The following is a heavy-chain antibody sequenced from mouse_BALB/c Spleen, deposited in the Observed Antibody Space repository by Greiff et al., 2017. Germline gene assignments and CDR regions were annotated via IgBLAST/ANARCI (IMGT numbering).Heavy chain of an antibody. CDR3: ARTTTVVAFDY. J-gene: IGHJ2*01. CDR2: ISSGSSTI. Sequence: EVHLVESGGGLVQPGGSRKLSCAASGFTFSSFGMHWVRQAPEKGLEWVAYISSGSSTIYYADTVKGRFTISRDNPKNTLFLQMTSLRSEDTAMYYCARTTTVVAFDYWGQGTTLTVSS. D-gene: IGHD1-1*01. V-gene: IGHV5-17*02. CDR1: GFTFSSFG.